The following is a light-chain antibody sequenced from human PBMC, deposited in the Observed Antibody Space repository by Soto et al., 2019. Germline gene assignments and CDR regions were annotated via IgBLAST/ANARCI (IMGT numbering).Light chain of an antibody. CDR3: QQYHSYPT. Sequence: DIQMTQSPSSLSASVGDRVTITCRASQTIDRYLAWYQQKSDKAPKSLIYGATSLQSRVPSRFSGSGSGTDFTLTISSLQPEDFATYYCQQYHSYPTFGGGTKVEIQ. CDR1: QTIDRY. CDR2: GAT. V-gene: IGKV1D-16*01. J-gene: IGKJ4*01.